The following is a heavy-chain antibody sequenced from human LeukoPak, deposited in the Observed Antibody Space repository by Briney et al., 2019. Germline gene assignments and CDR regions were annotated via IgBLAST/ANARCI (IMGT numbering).Heavy chain of an antibody. J-gene: IGHJ4*02. D-gene: IGHD3-3*01. CDR3: ARHAHGFWSGNTLDY. Sequence: SETLSLTCTVSGGSISSGSSDYYWGWVRQPPGKGLDWSGSISDSGRTYYNPSLKSRATVSVDTSKNQFSLILSSVTAADTAVYYCARHAHGFWSGNTLDYWGQGTLVTVSS. V-gene: IGHV4-39*01. CDR2: ISDSGRT. CDR1: GGSISSGSSDYY.